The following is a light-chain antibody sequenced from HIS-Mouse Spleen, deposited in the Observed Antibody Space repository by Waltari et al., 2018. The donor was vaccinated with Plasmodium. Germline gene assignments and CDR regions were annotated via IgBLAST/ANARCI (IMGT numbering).Light chain of an antibody. CDR2: GAS. J-gene: IGKJ3*01. CDR1: QSVSSN. CDR3: QQYNNWSFT. V-gene: IGKV3-15*01. Sequence: EIVMPHSPATLSVSPGERSTLPCRAGQSVSSNLAWYQENTGQAPRPLIYGASTRATGSPARFSGSGSGTEFTLTISSLQSEDFAVYYCQQYNNWSFTFGPGTKVDIK.